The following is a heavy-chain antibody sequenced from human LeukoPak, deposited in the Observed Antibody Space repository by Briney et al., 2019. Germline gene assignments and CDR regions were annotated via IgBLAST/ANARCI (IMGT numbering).Heavy chain of an antibody. CDR2: ISWNSGSI. Sequence: GGSLRLSCAASGFTFDDYAMHWVRQAPGKGLEWVSGISWNSGSIGYADSVKGRFTISRDNAKNSLYLQMNSLRAEDTALYYCAKDMRYYYDSSGYLGSVSDYWGQGTLVTVSS. V-gene: IGHV3-9*01. CDR1: GFTFDDYA. D-gene: IGHD3-22*01. J-gene: IGHJ4*02. CDR3: AKDMRYYYDSSGYLGSVSDY.